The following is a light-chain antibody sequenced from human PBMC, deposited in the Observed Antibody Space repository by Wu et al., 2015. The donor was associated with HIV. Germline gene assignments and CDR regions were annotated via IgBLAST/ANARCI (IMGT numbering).Light chain of an antibody. CDR3: QGRE. Sequence: ERVLTQSPGTLSLSPGDRATLSCRASPSVPNSHLAWYQHKPGQAPRLLIHSTSIRASGTPDRFSGSGSGTDFTLTISRLEPEDFAVYYCQGREFGGG. CDR2: STS. CDR1: PSVPNSH. J-gene: IGKJ4*01. V-gene: IGKV3-20*01.